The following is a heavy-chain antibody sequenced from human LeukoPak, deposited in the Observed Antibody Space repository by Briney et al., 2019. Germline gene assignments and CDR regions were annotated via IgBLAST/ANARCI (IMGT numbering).Heavy chain of an antibody. V-gene: IGHV4-39*01. CDR1: GGSISSTSSY. D-gene: IGHD1-1*01. Sequence: SETLSLTCTVSGGSISSTSSYWGWIRQPPGKGLEWIGSIFYSGSTYYNPSLKSRVTISVDTSKNQFSLELSSVTAADTAVYYCYTRKTGTTFWDWGQEPWSPSPQ. CDR3: YTRKTGTTFWD. CDR2: IFYSGST. J-gene: IGHJ4*01.